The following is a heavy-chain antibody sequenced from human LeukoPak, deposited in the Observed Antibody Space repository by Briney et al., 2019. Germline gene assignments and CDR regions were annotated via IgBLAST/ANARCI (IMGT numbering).Heavy chain of an antibody. CDR3: ARSSSVTIPGYYFDY. D-gene: IGHD2-21*01. V-gene: IGHV1-18*01. Sequence: ATVKVSCKASDYTFTSYGISWVRQAPGQGLEWMGWISAYNGNTNYAQKLQGRVTVTTDTSTSTAYMELRSLRSDDTAVYYCARSSSVTIPGYYFDYWGQGTLVTVSS. CDR1: DYTFTSYG. CDR2: ISAYNGNT. J-gene: IGHJ4*02.